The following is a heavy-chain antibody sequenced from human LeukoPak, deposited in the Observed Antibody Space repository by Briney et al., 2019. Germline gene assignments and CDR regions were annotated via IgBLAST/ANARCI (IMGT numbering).Heavy chain of an antibody. Sequence: SETLSLTCNVSGGSIRGYYWSWIRQPPGKGLEWIGYIYSSGSTNYNPSLKSRVTMSVDTSKNQFSLKVNSVTAADTAVYYCARENSYGYNYYYYYYMDVWGKGTTVTVSS. CDR2: IYSSGST. V-gene: IGHV4-59*01. CDR3: ARENSYGYNYYYYYYMDV. D-gene: IGHD5-18*01. J-gene: IGHJ6*03. CDR1: GGSIRGYY.